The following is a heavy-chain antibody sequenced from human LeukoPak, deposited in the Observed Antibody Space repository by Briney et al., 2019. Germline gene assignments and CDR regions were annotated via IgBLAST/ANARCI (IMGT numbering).Heavy chain of an antibody. J-gene: IGHJ5*02. Sequence: ASVKVSCKASGYTFTSYGISWVRQAPGQGLEWMGWISAYNGNTNYAQKLQGRVTMTTDTSTSTAYMELGSLRSEDTAVYYCATTHTRYYYDHYNWFDPWGQGTLVTVSS. D-gene: IGHD3-22*01. V-gene: IGHV1-18*01. CDR2: ISAYNGNT. CDR3: ATTHTRYYYDHYNWFDP. CDR1: GYTFTSYG.